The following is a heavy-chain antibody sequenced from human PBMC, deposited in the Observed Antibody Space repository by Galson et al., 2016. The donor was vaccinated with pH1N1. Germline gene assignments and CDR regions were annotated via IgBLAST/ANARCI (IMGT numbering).Heavy chain of an antibody. CDR1: GASISTGDYY. D-gene: IGHD3-16*01. CDR3: ARERHIRDLGVGNWCDP. Sequence: TLSLTCTVSGASISTGDYYWSWIRQSPGKGLEWIGDIYESGITHYSSALKSRLSISVDTSKNQFSLKLTSVTAADTAVYYCARERHIRDLGVGNWCDPWGQGTLVTVSS. CDR2: IYESGIT. V-gene: IGHV4-30-4*01. J-gene: IGHJ5*02.